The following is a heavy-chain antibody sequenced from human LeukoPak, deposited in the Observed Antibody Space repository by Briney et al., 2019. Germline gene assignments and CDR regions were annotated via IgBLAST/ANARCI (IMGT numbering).Heavy chain of an antibody. CDR2: INPNSGDV. D-gene: IGHD1-26*01. Sequence: ASVKVSCKASGYTFTGYYMHWVRQAPGQGLEWMGRINPNSGDVNYAQKFQGRVTMTRDTSISTAYMELNGLRSDDSAVYYCASGVGASGHDVFDIWGQGTMVTVSS. CDR3: ASGVGASGHDVFDI. V-gene: IGHV1-2*06. CDR1: GYTFTGYY. J-gene: IGHJ3*02.